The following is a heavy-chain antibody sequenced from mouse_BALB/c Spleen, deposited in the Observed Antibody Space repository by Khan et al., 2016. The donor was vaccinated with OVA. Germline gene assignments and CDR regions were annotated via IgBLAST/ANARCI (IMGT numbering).Heavy chain of an antibody. CDR2: IWGDGNT. J-gene: IGHJ4*01. Sequence: QVQLQQSGPGLVAPSQSLSITCTVSGFSLTSYGVSWVRQPPGKGLEWLGVIWGDGNTNFHSALRSRLSISKDNSKSQVFLKLNSLQTDDTATYYCAKDRRYYAVDYWGQGTSVTVSS. CDR1: GFSLTSYG. V-gene: IGHV2-3*01. CDR3: AKDRRYYAVDY.